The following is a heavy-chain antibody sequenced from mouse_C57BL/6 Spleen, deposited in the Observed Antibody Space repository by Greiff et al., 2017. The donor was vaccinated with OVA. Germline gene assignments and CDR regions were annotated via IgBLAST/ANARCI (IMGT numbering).Heavy chain of an antibody. V-gene: IGHV2-6*01. D-gene: IGHD3-3*01. CDR2: IWGVGST. Sequence: QVQLKESGPGLVAPSPSLSLTCTVSGFSLTSYGVDWVRQSPGKGLEWLGEIWGVGSTNYNSTLKYRLSISKDNSKSQVFLKMNSLQTDDTAMYYCATSGGRDYAMDYWGQGTSVTVSS. CDR3: ATSGGRDYAMDY. CDR1: GFSLTSYG. J-gene: IGHJ4*01.